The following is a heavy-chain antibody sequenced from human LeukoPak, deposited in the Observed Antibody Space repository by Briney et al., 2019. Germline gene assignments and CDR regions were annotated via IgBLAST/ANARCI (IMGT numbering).Heavy chain of an antibody. CDR1: GFTFSNAW. V-gene: IGHV3-15*01. Sequence: PGGSLRLSCAASGFTFSNAWMSWVRQAPGKGLEWVGRIKSKTDGGTTDYAAPVKGRFTISRDDSKNTLYLQMNSLKTEDIAVFYCTTDPTHCSGGSCYFPFDYWGQGTLVTVSS. J-gene: IGHJ4*02. D-gene: IGHD2-15*01. CDR3: TTDPTHCSGGSCYFPFDY. CDR2: IKSKTDGGTT.